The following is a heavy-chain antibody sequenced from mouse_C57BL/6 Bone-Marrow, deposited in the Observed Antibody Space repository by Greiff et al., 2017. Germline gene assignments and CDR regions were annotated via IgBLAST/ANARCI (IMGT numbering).Heavy chain of an antibody. J-gene: IGHJ2*01. V-gene: IGHV14-4*01. Sequence: EVQLQQSGAELVRPGASVKLSCTASGFNIKDDYMHWVKQRPEQGLEWIGWIDPENGETEYASKFQGKATITADTSSNTAYLQISSLTTEGTAVYYCTVTTVVATRGYWGQGTTRTVSA. D-gene: IGHD1-1*01. CDR1: GFNIKDDY. CDR2: IDPENGET. CDR3: TVTTVVATRGY.